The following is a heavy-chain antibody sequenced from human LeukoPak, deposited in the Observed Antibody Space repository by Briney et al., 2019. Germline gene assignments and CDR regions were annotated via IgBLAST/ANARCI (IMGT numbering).Heavy chain of an antibody. D-gene: IGHD3-9*01. CDR2: ISGSGGST. J-gene: IGHJ3*02. CDR3: AKGVNYDILTGYFHAFDI. CDR1: GFTFSSYA. V-gene: IGHV3-23*01. Sequence: GGSLRLSCAASGFTFSSYAMSWVRQAPGKGLEWVSAISGSGGSTYYADSVKGRFTISRDNSKNTLYLQMNSLRAEDTAVYYCAKGVNYDILTGYFHAFDIWGQGTMVTVSS.